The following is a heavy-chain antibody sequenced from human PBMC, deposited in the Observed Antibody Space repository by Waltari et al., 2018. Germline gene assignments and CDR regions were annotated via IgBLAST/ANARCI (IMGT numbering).Heavy chain of an antibody. D-gene: IGHD3-3*01. CDR2: FHTSGST. J-gene: IGHJ6*02. CDR1: GGSISRGQYY. V-gene: IGHV4-61*02. Sequence: QVQLQESGPGLVEPSQTLSLTCTVPGGSISRGQYYWGWIRQPAGKGLEWIGRFHTSGSTEYSPSLRSRVTISIDTSKNQLSLRLSSVTAADTAVYYCARQGYDFWSGYYNLGMDVWGQGTTDTVSS. CDR3: ARQGYDFWSGYYNLGMDV.